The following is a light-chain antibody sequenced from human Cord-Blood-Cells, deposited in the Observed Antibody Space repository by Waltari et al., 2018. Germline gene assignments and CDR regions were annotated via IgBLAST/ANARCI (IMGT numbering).Light chain of an antibody. J-gene: IGKJ1*01. CDR2: AAS. CDR3: QQSYSTPQGT. V-gene: IGKV1-39*01. Sequence: EIQMTQSPSSLSASVGDRVTITCRASQSISSYLNWYQQKPGKAPKLLIYAASSLQSGVPSRFSGSGAGTEFTLTISSLQPEDFATYYCQQSYSTPQGTFGQGTKVEIK. CDR1: QSISSY.